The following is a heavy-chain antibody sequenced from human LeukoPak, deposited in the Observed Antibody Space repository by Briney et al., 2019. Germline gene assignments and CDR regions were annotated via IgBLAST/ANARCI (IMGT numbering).Heavy chain of an antibody. D-gene: IGHD5-12*01. CDR3: ARSESGVDSGDV. CDR1: GGSISNYF. Sequence: SETLSLTCIVSGGSISNYFWSWIRQTPGKRLQWIGNLDDSGKTTCNPSLKSRVSISVDPSQKQFSLRLSSVTVADTAVYYCARSESGVDSGDVWGQGTTVTVSS. V-gene: IGHV4-59*01. CDR2: LDDSGKT. J-gene: IGHJ6*02.